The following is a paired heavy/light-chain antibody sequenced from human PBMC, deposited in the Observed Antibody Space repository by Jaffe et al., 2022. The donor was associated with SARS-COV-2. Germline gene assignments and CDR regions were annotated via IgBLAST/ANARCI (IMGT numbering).Heavy chain of an antibody. D-gene: IGHD4-17*01. Sequence: QVQLVESGGGVVQPGRSLRLSCAAAGFTFSNYAIHWVRQAPGKGLEWVAVISYDGSNKYYADSVKGRFTISRDNSKNTLYLQMNRLRAEDTAVYYCAAWSVDYGDYAVGNVNPDVFEIWGQGTLVTVSS. V-gene: IGHV3-30*03. CDR2: ISYDGSNK. CDR1: GFTFSNYA. CDR3: AAWSVDYGDYAVGNVNPDVFEI. J-gene: IGHJ3*02.
Light chain of an antibody. CDR2: DTS. Sequence: QVVVTQEPSLTVSPGGTVTLTCDSSTGAVTSGQYPHWFQQKPGHAPRTLIYDTSNKHSWTPARFSGSLLGGKAALTLSGAQPEDEAEYYCFLSYSDARGPFYVFGTGTQVTVL. V-gene: IGLV7-46*01. CDR3: FLSYSDARGPFYV. CDR1: TGAVTSGQY. J-gene: IGLJ1*01.